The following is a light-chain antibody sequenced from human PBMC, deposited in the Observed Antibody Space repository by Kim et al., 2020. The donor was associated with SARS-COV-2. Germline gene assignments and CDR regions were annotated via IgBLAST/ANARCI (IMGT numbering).Light chain of an antibody. J-gene: IGLJ2*01. CDR1: KLGDKY. V-gene: IGLV3-1*01. CDR3: QAWDSSSHVV. Sequence: SYELTQPPSVSVSPGQTASITCSGYKLGDKYACWYQQKPGQSPVLVIYQDSKRPSGIPERFSGSNSGNTATLTISGTQAMDEADYYCQAWDSSSHVVFGGGTKLTVL. CDR2: QDS.